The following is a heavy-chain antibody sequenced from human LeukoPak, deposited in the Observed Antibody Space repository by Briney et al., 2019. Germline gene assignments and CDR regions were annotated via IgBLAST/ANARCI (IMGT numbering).Heavy chain of an antibody. V-gene: IGHV4-34*01. CDR1: GGSFSGYY. Sequence: SETLSLTCAVYGGSFSGYYWSWIRQPPGKGLEWIGEINHSGSTNYNPSLKSRVAISVDTSKNQFSLKLSSVTAADTAVYYCARRSYGDYVPWGQGTLVTVSS. D-gene: IGHD4-17*01. J-gene: IGHJ4*02. CDR2: INHSGST. CDR3: ARRSYGDYVP.